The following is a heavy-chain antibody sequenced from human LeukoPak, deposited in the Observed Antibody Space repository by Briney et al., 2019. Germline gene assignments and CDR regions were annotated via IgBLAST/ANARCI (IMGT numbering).Heavy chain of an antibody. J-gene: IGHJ4*02. V-gene: IGHV3-48*01. CDR3: ARGRSGWYYDY. D-gene: IGHD6-19*01. Sequence: GGSLRLSCAASGFTFRTSGMNWVRQAPGKGLEWVSYISSSGTTISYAQSVKGRFTITRDNAQNSLTLHMNTLRAEDTAVYYCARGRSGWYYDYWGQGTLVTVSS. CDR2: ISSSGTTI. CDR1: GFTFRTSG.